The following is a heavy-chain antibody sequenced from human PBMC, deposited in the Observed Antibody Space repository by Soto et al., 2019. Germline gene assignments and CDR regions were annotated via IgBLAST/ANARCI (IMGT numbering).Heavy chain of an antibody. J-gene: IGHJ4*02. CDR2: IYSGGST. D-gene: IGHD3-10*01. CDR3: ARDARAMVQGLTAFDY. Sequence: EVQLVESGGGLVQPGGSLRLSCAASGLTVSSNYMSWVRQAPGKGLEWVSIIYSGGSTYYADSVKGRFTISRDNSKNTLYLQMNSLRAEDTADYFCARDARAMVQGLTAFDYWGQGTLVTVSS. V-gene: IGHV3-66*01. CDR1: GLTVSSNY.